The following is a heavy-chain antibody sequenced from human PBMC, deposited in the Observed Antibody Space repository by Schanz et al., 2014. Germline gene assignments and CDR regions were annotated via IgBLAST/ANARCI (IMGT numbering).Heavy chain of an antibody. V-gene: IGHV3-23*04. CDR2: ISGSGGST. Sequence: EVQLVASGGGLVQPGGSLKLSCAASGLIFSNYVMSWVRQAPGKGLEWVSAISGSGGSTYYADSVKGRFTISRDNSKNTLYLQMSSLRADDTAVYYCAKAADWPVTRFDPWGQGTLVTVSS. J-gene: IGHJ5*02. CDR1: GLIFSNYV. D-gene: IGHD3-9*01. CDR3: AKAADWPVTRFDP.